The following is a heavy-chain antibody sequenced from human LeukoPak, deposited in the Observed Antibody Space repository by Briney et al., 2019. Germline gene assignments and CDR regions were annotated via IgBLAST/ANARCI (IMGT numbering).Heavy chain of an antibody. Sequence: GSLRLSCAASGFTFSSYSMNWVRQPPGKGLEWIGSIYYSGSTYYNPSLKSRVTISVDTSKNQFSLKLSSVTAADTAVYYCARHTAHCGGDCPYYFDYWGQGTLVTVSS. CDR1: GFTFSSYSMN. CDR2: IYYSGST. V-gene: IGHV4-39*01. D-gene: IGHD2-21*02. J-gene: IGHJ4*02. CDR3: ARHTAHCGGDCPYYFDY.